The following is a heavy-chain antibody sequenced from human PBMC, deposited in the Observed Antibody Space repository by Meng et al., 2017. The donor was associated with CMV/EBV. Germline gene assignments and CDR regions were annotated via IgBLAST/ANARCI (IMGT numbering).Heavy chain of an antibody. CDR1: GFTFSSYA. CDR2: ISYDGSNK. Sequence: QVQLVESGGGVVQPGRSLRLSCAASGFTFSSYAMHWVRQAPGKGLEWVAVISYDGSNKYYADSVKGRFTISRDNSKNTLYLQMNNLRAEDTAVYYCAREDACYWGQGTLVTVSS. CDR3: AREDACY. V-gene: IGHV3-30-3*01. J-gene: IGHJ4*02.